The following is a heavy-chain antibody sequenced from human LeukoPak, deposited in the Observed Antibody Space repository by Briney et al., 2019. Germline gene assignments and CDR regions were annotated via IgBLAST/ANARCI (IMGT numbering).Heavy chain of an antibody. V-gene: IGHV3-9*01. D-gene: IGHD6-19*01. CDR2: ISWNSGSI. Sequence: PGGSLSLPCAASGFTFEDYAMHGVGQAPGKTLEDGSGISWNSGSIGYADSVKGRFTISRDNAKNSLDLQMNSLRAEDRALYYCAKSYSSGWPETYFDYWGQGTLVTVSS. CDR1: GFTFEDYA. J-gene: IGHJ4*02. CDR3: AKSYSSGWPETYFDY.